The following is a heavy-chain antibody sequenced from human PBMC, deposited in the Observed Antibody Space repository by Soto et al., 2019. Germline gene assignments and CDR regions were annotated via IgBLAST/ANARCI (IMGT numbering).Heavy chain of an antibody. D-gene: IGHD2-15*01. V-gene: IGHV3-30*18. J-gene: IGHJ4*02. CDR2: ISYDGSNK. Sequence: VGSLRLSCAASGFTFSSYGMHWVRQAPGKGLEWVAVISYDGSNKYYADSVKGRFTISRDNSKNTLYLQMNSLRAEDTAVYYCAKEDIVVVVAAPAVWGQGTLVTVSS. CDR1: GFTFSSYG. CDR3: AKEDIVVVVAAPAV.